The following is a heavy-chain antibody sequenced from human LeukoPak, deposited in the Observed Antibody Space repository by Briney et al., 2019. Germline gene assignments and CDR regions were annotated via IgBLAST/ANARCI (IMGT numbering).Heavy chain of an antibody. V-gene: IGHV3-48*03. CDR1: GFTFATYE. Sequence: GGSLRLSCAASGFTFATYELNWVRQAPGKGLEWLSYISSSGTTIYYADSVKGRFTISRDNAKNSLYLQMNSLRAEDTAVYYCARVWDGDSHYFDYWGQGTLVTVSS. D-gene: IGHD4-17*01. CDR3: ARVWDGDSHYFDY. J-gene: IGHJ4*02. CDR2: ISSSGTTI.